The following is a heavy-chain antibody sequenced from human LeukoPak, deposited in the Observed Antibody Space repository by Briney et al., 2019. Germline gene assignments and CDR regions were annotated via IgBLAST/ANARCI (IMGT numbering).Heavy chain of an antibody. CDR2: IYHSGST. CDR3: ARCYYDSSGYSDGWFDP. CDR1: GGSISSGGYS. V-gene: IGHV4-30-2*01. J-gene: IGHJ5*02. D-gene: IGHD3-22*01. Sequence: SETLSLTCAVSGGSISSGGYSWSWLRQPPGKGLEWIGYIYHSGSTYYNPSLKSRVTISVDRSKNQFSLKLSSVTAADTAVYYCARCYYDSSGYSDGWFDPWGQGTLVTVSS.